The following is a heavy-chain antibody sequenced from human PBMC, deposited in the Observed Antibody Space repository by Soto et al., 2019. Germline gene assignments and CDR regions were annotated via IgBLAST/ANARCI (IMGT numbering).Heavy chain of an antibody. Sequence: GASVKVSCKASGYTFTSYGISWVRQAPGQGLEWMGWISTYNGNTNYAQKLQGRVTMTTDTSTSTAYMELRSLRSDDTAVYYCARVPRYYYGSGRRNWFDPWGQGTLVTVSS. V-gene: IGHV1-18*04. J-gene: IGHJ5*02. CDR1: GYTFTSYG. D-gene: IGHD3-10*01. CDR2: ISTYNGNT. CDR3: ARVPRYYYGSGRRNWFDP.